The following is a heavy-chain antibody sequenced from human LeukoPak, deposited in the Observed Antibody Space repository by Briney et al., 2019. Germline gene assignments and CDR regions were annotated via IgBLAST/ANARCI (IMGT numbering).Heavy chain of an antibody. CDR2: IVVGSGNT. CDR1: GFTFTISA. J-gene: IGHJ4*02. CDR3: AAVITMELTADY. Sequence: SVKVSCKASGFTFTISAVQRGPHTREQRLEWIGWIVVGSGNTNYAQKFQERVTITRDMSTSKAYMELSSLRSEDTAVYYCAAVITMELTADYWGQGTLVTVSS. V-gene: IGHV1-58*01. D-gene: IGHD3-10*01.